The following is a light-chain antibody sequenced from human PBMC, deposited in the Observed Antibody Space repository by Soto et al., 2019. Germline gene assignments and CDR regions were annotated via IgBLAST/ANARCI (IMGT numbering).Light chain of an antibody. Sequence: QSALTQPRSVSGSPGQSVTISCTGTSSDVGGYNYVSWYQQHPGKAPKLMIYHVTKRPSGVPDRFSGSKSGNAASLTISGLQAEDEADYYCCTDAGTYKVFGTGTKVTVL. CDR2: HVT. CDR3: CTDAGTYKV. J-gene: IGLJ1*01. V-gene: IGLV2-11*01. CDR1: SSDVGGYNY.